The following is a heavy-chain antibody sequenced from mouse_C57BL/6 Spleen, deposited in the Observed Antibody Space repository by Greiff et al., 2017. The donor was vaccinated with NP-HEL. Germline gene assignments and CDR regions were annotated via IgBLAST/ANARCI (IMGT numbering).Heavy chain of an antibody. CDR1: GYTFTDYY. CDR3: ARQFYYGNYVALDY. Sequence: VQLQQSGPELVKPGASVKISCKASGYTFTDYYMNWVKQSHGKSLEWIGDINPNNGGTSYNQKFKGKATLTVDKSSSTAYMELRSLTSEDSAVYYCARQFYYGNYVALDYWGQGTTLTVSS. D-gene: IGHD2-1*01. J-gene: IGHJ2*01. V-gene: IGHV1-26*01. CDR2: INPNNGGT.